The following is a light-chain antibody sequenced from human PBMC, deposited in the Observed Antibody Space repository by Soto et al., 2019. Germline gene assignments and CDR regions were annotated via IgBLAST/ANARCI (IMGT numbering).Light chain of an antibody. CDR2: AAS. CDR3: QHYNVWPPGT. Sequence: EIMMTQSTATLSVSPGERATLSCRTSQSVGTNLAWYQQKPGQAPRLLIYAASTRDAGIPARFSGSGSGTEFTLTISSLQSEDFAVYYCQHYNVWPPGTFGQGTKVDLK. J-gene: IGKJ1*01. CDR1: QSVGTN. V-gene: IGKV3-15*01.